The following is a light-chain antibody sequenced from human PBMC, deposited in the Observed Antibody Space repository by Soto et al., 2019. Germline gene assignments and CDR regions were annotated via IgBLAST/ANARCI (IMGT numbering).Light chain of an antibody. CDR3: QQYNDCDPNYT. CDR2: GAS. CDR1: QSVSSN. V-gene: IGKV3-15*01. Sequence: EIVMTQSPATLSVSLGERATLSCRASQSVSSNLAWYQQKPGQAPRLLIYGASTRATGSPARFSGSGSGTEFTLTLSIMQSEDFALYYCQQYNDCDPNYTFGQGTKLEIK. J-gene: IGKJ2*01.